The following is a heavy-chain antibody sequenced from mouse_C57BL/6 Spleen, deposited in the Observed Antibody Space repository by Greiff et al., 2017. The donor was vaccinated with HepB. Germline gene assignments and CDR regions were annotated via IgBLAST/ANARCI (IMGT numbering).Heavy chain of an antibody. V-gene: IGHV1-64*01. CDR1: GYTFTSYW. CDR3: ASEGYYRYYFDY. Sequence: QVQLKQPGAELVKPGASVKLSCKASGYTFTSYWMHWVKQRPGQGLEWIGMIHPNSGSTNYNEKFKSKATLTVDKSSSTAYMQLSSLTSEDSAVYYCASEGYYRYYFDYWGQGTTLTVSS. D-gene: IGHD2-3*01. J-gene: IGHJ2*01. CDR2: IHPNSGST.